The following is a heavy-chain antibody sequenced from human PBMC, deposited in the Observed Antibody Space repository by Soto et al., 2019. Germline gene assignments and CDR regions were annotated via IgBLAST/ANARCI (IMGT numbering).Heavy chain of an antibody. J-gene: IGHJ4*02. V-gene: IGHV3-7*01. CDR1: GFTFSDYW. CDR3: ARGTNLQFLEWQPVDY. CDR2: IKQDGGER. Sequence: GGSLRLSCAASGFTFSDYWMSWVRQAPGKGLEWVANIKQDGGERSYLGSVKGRYTISRDNARNSLFLQINSLRAEDTAVYYCARGTNLQFLEWQPVDYWGQGTLVTVSS. D-gene: IGHD3-3*01.